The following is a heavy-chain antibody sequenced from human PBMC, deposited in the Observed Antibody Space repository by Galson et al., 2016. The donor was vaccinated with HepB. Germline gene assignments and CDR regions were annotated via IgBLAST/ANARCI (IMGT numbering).Heavy chain of an antibody. V-gene: IGHV3-23*01. Sequence: SLRLSCAASGFSFSSYVMTWVRQAPGKGLEWVSGISGNGGSTHYADSVRGRFTISRDNSKNTLFLQMNSLRVDDTALYFCAKGTTAIRFLEWSHAFEYWGQGALVTVSS. CDR1: GFSFSSYV. D-gene: IGHD3-3*01. CDR2: ISGNGGST. CDR3: AKGTTAIRFLEWSHAFEY. J-gene: IGHJ4*02.